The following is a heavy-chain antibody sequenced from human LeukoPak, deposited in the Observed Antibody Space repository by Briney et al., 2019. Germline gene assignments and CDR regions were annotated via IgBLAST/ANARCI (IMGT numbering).Heavy chain of an antibody. V-gene: IGHV3-48*03. D-gene: IGHD3-10*01. J-gene: IGHJ4*02. CDR2: ISSSGSTI. CDR1: GFTFSSYE. CDR3: ARDLGSGIYGTFDY. Sequence: GGSLRLSCAASGFTFSSYEMNWVRQAPGKGLEWVSYISSSGSTIYYADSVKGRFTISRDNAKNSLYLQMNSLRVEDTAVYYCARDLGSGIYGTFDYWGQGTLVADSS.